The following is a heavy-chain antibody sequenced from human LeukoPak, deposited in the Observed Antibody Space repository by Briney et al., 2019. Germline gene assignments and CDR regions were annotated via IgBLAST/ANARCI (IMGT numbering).Heavy chain of an antibody. CDR2: ISYDGSNK. CDR1: GFTVSSNY. V-gene: IGHV3-30-3*01. CDR3: AREADYGAYYFDY. Sequence: GGSLRLSCAASGFTVSSNYMSWVRQAPGKGLEWVAVISYDGSNKYYADSVKGRFTISRDNSKNTLYLQMNSLRAEDTAVYYCAREADYGAYYFDYWGQGTLVTVSS. D-gene: IGHD4-17*01. J-gene: IGHJ4*02.